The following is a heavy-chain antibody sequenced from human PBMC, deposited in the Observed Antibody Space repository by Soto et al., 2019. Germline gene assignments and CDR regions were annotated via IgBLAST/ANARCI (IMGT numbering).Heavy chain of an antibody. Sequence: ESLKISCKGSGYSFTSYWIGWVRQMPGKGLEWMGIIYPGDSDTRYSPSFQGQVTISADKSISTAYLQWSSLKASDTAMYYCARHWDGNGDGDGYTYYYYYGMDVWGQGTTVTVS. CDR2: IYPGDSDT. J-gene: IGHJ6*02. CDR3: ARHWDGNGDGDGYTYYYYYGMDV. CDR1: GYSFTSYW. D-gene: IGHD2-21*01. V-gene: IGHV5-51*01.